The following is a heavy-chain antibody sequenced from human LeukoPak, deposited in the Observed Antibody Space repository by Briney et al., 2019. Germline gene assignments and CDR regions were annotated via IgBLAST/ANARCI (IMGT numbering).Heavy chain of an antibody. CDR3: ARDGGRYRFDY. Sequence: GGSLRLSCAAPGSPFNTYNIHWIRQAPGRGLEWVSFIRNDETEIHYADFAKGRFTISRDKSKNSLYLQMNSLRPDDTALYYCARDGGRYRFDYWGQGTMVTVSS. CDR1: GSPFNTYN. CDR2: IRNDETEI. V-gene: IGHV3-30*02. J-gene: IGHJ4*02. D-gene: IGHD3-16*02.